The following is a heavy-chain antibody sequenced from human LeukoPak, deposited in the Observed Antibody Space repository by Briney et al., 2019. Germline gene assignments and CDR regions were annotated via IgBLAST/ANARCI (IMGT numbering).Heavy chain of an antibody. CDR1: GLTFVASA. J-gene: IGHJ6*02. CDR2: INSDGSGT. Sequence: GGSLRLSCEASGLTFVASAVHWVRQASGKGLVWVSRINSDGSGTSYADSVKGRFTISRDNAKNTLYLQMNSLRAEDTALYYCARGVRYYGMDVWGQGTTVTVSS. CDR3: ARGVRYYGMDV. V-gene: IGHV3-74*01.